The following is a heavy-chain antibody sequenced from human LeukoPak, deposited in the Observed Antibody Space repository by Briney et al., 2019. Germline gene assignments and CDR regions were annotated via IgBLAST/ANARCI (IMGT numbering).Heavy chain of an antibody. CDR1: GFTFSSYA. Sequence: PGGSLRLSCAASGFTFSSYAMSWVRQAPGKGLEWVSYISSSGSTIYYADSVKGRFTISRDNAKNSLYLQMNSLRAEDTAVYYCARRAAAGTPDYWGQGTLVTVSP. CDR3: ARRAAAGTPDY. CDR2: ISSSGSTI. V-gene: IGHV3-48*04. J-gene: IGHJ4*02. D-gene: IGHD6-13*01.